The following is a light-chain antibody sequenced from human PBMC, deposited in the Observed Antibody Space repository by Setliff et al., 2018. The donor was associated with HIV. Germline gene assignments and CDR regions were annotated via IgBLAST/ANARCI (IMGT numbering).Light chain of an antibody. J-gene: IGLJ1*01. V-gene: IGLV2-14*03. CDR2: DVT. CDR1: SSDVGGYNY. CDR3: SSYRGGSTLFV. Sequence: QSALAQPASVSGSPGQSITISCTGASSDVGGYNYVSWYQQHPGKAPKLMIYDVTNRPSGISNRFSGSKSGNTASLTISGLQAEDEADYFCSSYRGGSTLFVLGPGTKVTVL.